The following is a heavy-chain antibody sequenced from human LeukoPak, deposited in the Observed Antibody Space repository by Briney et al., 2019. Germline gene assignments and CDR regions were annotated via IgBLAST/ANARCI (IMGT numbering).Heavy chain of an antibody. CDR2: IKEDGSDK. V-gene: IGHV3-7*01. CDR1: GFTVSDNY. J-gene: IGHJ2*01. Sequence: GGSLRLSCAASGFTVSDNYMTWVRQAPGKGLEWVADIKEDGSDKYSVDSVKGRFTISRDNAKNSLYLQMNSLRAEDTAVYYCARDTYRFFDLWGRGTLVTVSS. CDR3: ARDTYRFFDL.